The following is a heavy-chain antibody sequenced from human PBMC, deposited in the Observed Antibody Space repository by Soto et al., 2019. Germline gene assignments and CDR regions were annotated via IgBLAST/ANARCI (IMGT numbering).Heavy chain of an antibody. Sequence: GGSLRLSCVASGVNFETHDMHWVRQVTGKGLEWVAGIGTLFDRFYPDSVKGRFTISRENAKTSVFLQMNKLRTGDTGIYYCARGRSNDFVSSPPPMFDPRGQGTLVTVSS. CDR1: GVNFETHD. CDR3: ARGRSNDFVSSPPPMFDP. D-gene: IGHD1-1*01. J-gene: IGHJ5*02. CDR2: IGTLFDR. V-gene: IGHV3-13*01.